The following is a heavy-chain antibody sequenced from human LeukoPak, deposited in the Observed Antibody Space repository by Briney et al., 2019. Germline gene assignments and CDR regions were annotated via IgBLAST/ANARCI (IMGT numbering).Heavy chain of an antibody. CDR2: IYYSGST. CDR3: AREESGSSGYYYGNLRGAFDI. Sequence: SETLSLTCTVSGGSISSGGYYWSWIRQHPGKGLEWIGYIYYSGSTYYNPPLKSRVTISVDTSKNQFSLKLSSVTAADTAVYYCAREESGSSGYYYGNLRGAFDIWGQGTMVTVSS. D-gene: IGHD3-22*01. CDR1: GGSISSGGYY. J-gene: IGHJ3*02. V-gene: IGHV4-31*03.